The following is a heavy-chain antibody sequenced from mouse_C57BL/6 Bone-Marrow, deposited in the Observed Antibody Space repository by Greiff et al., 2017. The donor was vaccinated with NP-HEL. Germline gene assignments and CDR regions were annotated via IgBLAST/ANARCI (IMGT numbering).Heavy chain of an antibody. CDR1: GYSITSGYY. V-gene: IGHV3-6*01. J-gene: IGHJ4*01. D-gene: IGHD1-1*01. CDR2: ISYDGSN. CDR3: ARGYYYGSSYGAMDY. Sequence: EVQLQQSGPGLVKPSQSLSLTCSVTGYSITSGYYWNWIRQFPGNKLEWMGYISYDGSNNYNPSLKNRISITRYTSKNQFFLKLNSVTTEDTATYYCARGYYYGSSYGAMDYWGQGTSVTVSS.